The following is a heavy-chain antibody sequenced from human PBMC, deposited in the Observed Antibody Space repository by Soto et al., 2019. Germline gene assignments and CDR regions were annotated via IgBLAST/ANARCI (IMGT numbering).Heavy chain of an antibody. CDR3: AKDDYDFWSGYLVDP. D-gene: IGHD3-3*01. Sequence: EVQLLESGGGLVQPGGSLRLSCAASGFTFSSYAMSWVRKAPGKGLEWVSAISGSGGSTYYADSVKGRFTISRDNSKTTLYLQMNSLRSEDTAVYYCAKDDYDFWSGYLVDPWGQGTLVTVSS. CDR2: ISGSGGST. V-gene: IGHV3-23*01. J-gene: IGHJ5*02. CDR1: GFTFSSYA.